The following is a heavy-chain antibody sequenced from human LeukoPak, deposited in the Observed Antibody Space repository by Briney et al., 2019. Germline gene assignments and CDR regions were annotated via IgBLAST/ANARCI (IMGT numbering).Heavy chain of an antibody. CDR3: ARCTASCNANAFDV. V-gene: IGHV3-23*01. Sequence: PGGSLRLSCATSGFTFNNNAMSWVRQAPGKRLEWVSAINGGGDATEYADSVKGRFTISRDNSKNTLYLQMNSLRPEDTAVYYCARCTASCNANAFDVWGQGTLLTVSS. J-gene: IGHJ3*01. CDR1: GFTFNNNA. CDR2: INGGGDAT. D-gene: IGHD2-2*01.